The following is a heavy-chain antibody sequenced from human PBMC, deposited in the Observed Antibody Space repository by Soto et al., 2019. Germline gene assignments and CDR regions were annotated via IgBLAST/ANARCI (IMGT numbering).Heavy chain of an antibody. D-gene: IGHD5-18*01. V-gene: IGHV3-30*18. CDR2: ISYDGSNK. Sequence: GGSLRLSCAASGFTFSSYGMHWVRQAPGKGLEWVAVISYDGSNKYYADSVKGRFTISRDNSKNTLYLQMNSLRAEDRAVYYCAKAWIQLWSLPDVWGQGTTVTVSS. CDR1: GFTFSSYG. CDR3: AKAWIQLWSLPDV. J-gene: IGHJ6*02.